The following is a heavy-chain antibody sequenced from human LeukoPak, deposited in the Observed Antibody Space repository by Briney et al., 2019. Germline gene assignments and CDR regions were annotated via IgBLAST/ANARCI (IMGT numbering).Heavy chain of an antibody. CDR1: GGSISSYY. D-gene: IGHD5-12*01. J-gene: IGHJ6*02. CDR2: IYYSGST. V-gene: IGHV4-59*08. CDR3: AKVRGYSDYGMDV. Sequence: SETLSLTCSVSGGSISSYYWSWIRQPPGKGLEWIGYIYYSGSTNYNPSLKSRVTILVDTSKNQFSLKLSSVTAADTAVYYCAKVRGYSDYGMDVWGQGTTVTVSS.